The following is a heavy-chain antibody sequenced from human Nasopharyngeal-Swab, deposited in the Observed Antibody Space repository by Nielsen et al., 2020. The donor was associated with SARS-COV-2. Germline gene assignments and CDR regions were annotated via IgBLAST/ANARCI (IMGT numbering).Heavy chain of an antibody. J-gene: IGHJ3*02. D-gene: IGHD1-26*01. CDR3: AKGWGGSYVDAFDI. V-gene: IGHV3-23*01. CDR2: ISGSDYST. CDR1: GFTFSSYA. Sequence: GESLKISCAASGFTFSSYAISWVCQAPGKGLEWVSVISGSDYSTYYADSVKGRFTISRDNSKNTLYLQMNSLRAEDTAVYYCAKGWGGSYVDAFDIWGQGTMVTVSS.